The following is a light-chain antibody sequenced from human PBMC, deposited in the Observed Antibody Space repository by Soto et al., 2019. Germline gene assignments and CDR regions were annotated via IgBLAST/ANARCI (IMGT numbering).Light chain of an antibody. CDR2: GAS. Sequence: EIVMTQSPATLSVSPGERATLSCRASQSVSSNVAWYQQKPGQAPRLLIYGASTRATGIPARFSGSGSGTEFTLTISSLQSEDFAVYYCQQYNNWPPWTFGQGTKVEI. V-gene: IGKV3-15*01. CDR1: QSVSSN. CDR3: QQYNNWPPWT. J-gene: IGKJ1*01.